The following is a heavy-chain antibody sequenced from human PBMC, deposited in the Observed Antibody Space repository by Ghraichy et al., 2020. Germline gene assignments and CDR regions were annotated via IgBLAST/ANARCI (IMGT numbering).Heavy chain of an antibody. D-gene: IGHD1-1*01. CDR1: GFTFSSYS. CDR3: ARALRRYNWNDWYFDY. CDR2: ISSSSSTI. Sequence: GESLNISCAASGFTFSSYSMNWVRQAPGKGLEWVSYISSSSSTIYYADSVKGRFTISRDNAKNSLYLQMNSLRDEDTAVYYCARALRRYNWNDWYFDYWGQGTLVTVSS. V-gene: IGHV3-48*02. J-gene: IGHJ4*02.